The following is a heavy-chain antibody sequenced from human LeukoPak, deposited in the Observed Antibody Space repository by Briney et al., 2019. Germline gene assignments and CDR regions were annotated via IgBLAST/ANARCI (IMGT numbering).Heavy chain of an antibody. CDR3: AIGPDYGGFNVMYV. CDR2: IYYSGST. V-gene: IGHV4-59*01. D-gene: IGHD4-23*01. CDR1: GGSISSNY. Sequence: SETLSLTCTVSGGSISSNYWSWIRQPPGKGLEWVGYIYYSGSTNYNPSLKSRVAISVDTSKNQFSLKLSSVTAADTAVYYCAIGPDYGGFNVMYVWGQGTT. J-gene: IGHJ6*02.